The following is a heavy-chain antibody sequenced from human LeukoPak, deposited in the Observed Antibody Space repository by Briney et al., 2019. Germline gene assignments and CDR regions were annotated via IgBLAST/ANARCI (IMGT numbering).Heavy chain of an antibody. CDR3: ANDGWELTYYYYYMDV. CDR1: GFTFSSYG. D-gene: IGHD1-26*01. Sequence: GGSLRLSCAASGFTFSSYGMHWVRQAPGKGLEWVAFIRYDGSNKYYADSVKGRFTISRDNSKNTLYLQMNSLRAEDTAVYYCANDGWELTYYYYYMDVWGKGTTVTVSS. CDR2: IRYDGSNK. V-gene: IGHV3-30*02. J-gene: IGHJ6*03.